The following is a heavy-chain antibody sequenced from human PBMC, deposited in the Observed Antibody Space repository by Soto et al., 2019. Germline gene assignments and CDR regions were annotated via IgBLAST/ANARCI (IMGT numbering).Heavy chain of an antibody. CDR1: GFTFDDYA. J-gene: IGHJ6*02. CDR2: ISWNSGSI. V-gene: IGHV3-9*01. CDR3: AKDRGIAARRLDYYYYGMDV. Sequence: GGSLRLSCAASGFTFDDYAMHWVRQAPGKGLEWVSGISWNSGSIGYADSVKGRFTISRDNAKNSLYLQMNSLRAEDTALYYCAKDRGIAARRLDYYYYGMDVWGQGTTVTVSS. D-gene: IGHD6-6*01.